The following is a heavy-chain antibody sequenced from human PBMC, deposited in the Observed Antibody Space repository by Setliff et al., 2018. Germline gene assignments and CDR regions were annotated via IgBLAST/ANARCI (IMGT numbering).Heavy chain of an antibody. CDR3: ARALGFDPVYHYYMDV. CDR2: AYHSGST. J-gene: IGHJ6*03. D-gene: IGHD3-9*01. Sequence: PSETLSLTCTVSGGSINSGGYYWTWIRQHPGKGLEWIGCAYHSGSTYYNPSLKSRVAISVDTSKNQLSLRLSSVTAADTAVYYCARALGFDPVYHYYMDVWGKGTTVTVSS. V-gene: IGHV4-31*03. CDR1: GGSINSGGYY.